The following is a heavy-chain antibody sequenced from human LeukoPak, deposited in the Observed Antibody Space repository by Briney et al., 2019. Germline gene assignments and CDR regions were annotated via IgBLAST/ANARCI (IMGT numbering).Heavy chain of an antibody. Sequence: GGSLRLSCAASGFSFSSYDMSWVRQGPGKGLEWVANIKEDGSEKYHVDSVKGRFTVSRDNTKNSLYLQMNSLRAEDTAVYYCARLQKRDSRDYWGQGTLVTVSS. CDR2: IKEDGSEK. CDR3: ARLQKRDSRDY. J-gene: IGHJ4*02. CDR1: GFSFSSYD. V-gene: IGHV3-7*02. D-gene: IGHD5-24*01.